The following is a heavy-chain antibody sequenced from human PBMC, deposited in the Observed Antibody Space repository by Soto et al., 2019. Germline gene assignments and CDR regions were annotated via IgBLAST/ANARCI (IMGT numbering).Heavy chain of an antibody. D-gene: IGHD3-22*01. J-gene: IGHJ4*02. CDR3: VRDYYRYSDISGYSRLRAC. V-gene: IGHV3-30-3*01. CDR2: ISYDGSDK. Sequence: GRSLRLPCADSRFTFSSYTMHWVRQAPGKGLEWVALISYDGSDKDYADSVKGRFTISRDNSRNTLFLQMNSLRAEDTAVYYWVRDYYRYSDISGYSRLRACWGQGT. CDR1: RFTFSSYT.